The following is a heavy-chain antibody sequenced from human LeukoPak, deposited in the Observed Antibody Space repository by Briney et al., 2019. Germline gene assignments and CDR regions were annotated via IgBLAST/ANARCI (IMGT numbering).Heavy chain of an antibody. CDR3: ARPSEDYGDYGGYFDS. J-gene: IGHJ4*02. D-gene: IGHD4-17*01. CDR1: GFTFSRYW. V-gene: IGHV3-74*01. Sequence: PGGSLRLSCVASGFTFSRYWMHWVRQAPGKELVWVSRIRSDHSSTNYADSVKGRFTVSRDNAKNTLYLQMNNLRAEDTALYYCARPSEDYGDYGGYFDSWGQGTLVTVSS. CDR2: IRSDHSST.